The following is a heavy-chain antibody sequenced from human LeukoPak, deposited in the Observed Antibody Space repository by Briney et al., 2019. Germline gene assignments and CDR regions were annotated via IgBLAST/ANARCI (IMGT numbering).Heavy chain of an antibody. V-gene: IGHV3-53*01. CDR1: GFTATSNY. D-gene: IGHD4-23*01. CDR2: IYSGGST. J-gene: IGHJ5*02. Sequence: TGRCLRLSCAAAGFTATSNYMGWVRQAPGKGMEWVSVIYSGGSTYYADSVKGRFTISRDNSKNTLYLQMNSLRAEDTAVYYCARAGNGRFDPWGQGTLVTVSS. CDR3: ARAGNGRFDP.